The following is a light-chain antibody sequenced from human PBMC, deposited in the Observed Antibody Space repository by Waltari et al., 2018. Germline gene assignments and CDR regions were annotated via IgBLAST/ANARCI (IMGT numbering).Light chain of an antibody. CDR1: KSVGNN. CDR2: VTS. CDR3: QQYNEWPYT. Sequence: ETIMTQSPATLSVSPGETATLSCRASKSVGNNVAWFQQTPGQAPRLLIYVTSSRSTNIPGRFSGAGAGTDFTLTISGLQSEDFGVYYCQQYNEWPYTFGQGTKVDLK. J-gene: IGKJ2*01. V-gene: IGKV3D-15*01.